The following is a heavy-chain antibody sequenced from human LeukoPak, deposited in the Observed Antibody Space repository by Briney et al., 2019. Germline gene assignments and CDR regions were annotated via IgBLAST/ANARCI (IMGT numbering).Heavy chain of an antibody. CDR3: ASPAVVADTSSDY. D-gene: IGHD2-15*01. CDR2: IYSGGST. Sequence: PGRSLRLSCAASGFTVSRNYMSWVRQAPGKGLEWVSVIYSGGSTYYADSVKGRFTISRDNPKNTLYLQMNSLRAEDTAVYYCASPAVVADTSSDYWGQGTLVTVSS. V-gene: IGHV3-53*01. CDR1: GFTVSRNY. J-gene: IGHJ4*02.